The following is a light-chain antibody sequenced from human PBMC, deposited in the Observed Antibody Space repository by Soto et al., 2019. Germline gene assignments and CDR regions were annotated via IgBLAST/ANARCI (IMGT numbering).Light chain of an antibody. J-gene: IGKJ5*01. CDR1: QSVSGN. Sequence: EIVMTQSPVTLSVSLGERATLSCRASQSVSGNLAWYQQKPGQAPRLLIYGASTRATGIPASFSGSGSGTDFTLTISSLQPEDFATYYCKQSYSTRLYTFGQGTRLEIK. CDR2: GAS. CDR3: KQSYSTRLYT. V-gene: IGKV3-15*01.